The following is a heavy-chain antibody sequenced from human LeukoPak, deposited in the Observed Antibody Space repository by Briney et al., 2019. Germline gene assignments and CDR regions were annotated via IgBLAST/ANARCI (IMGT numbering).Heavy chain of an antibody. V-gene: IGHV4-39*01. Sequence: SETLSLTCTVSGGSISSSNYSWGWIRQPPGKGLEWIGSIYYSGSTYYNPSLKSRVTMPVDTSKNQFSLKLSSVTAADTAVYYCARAQWLDHFDYWGQGTLVTVSS. CDR3: ARAQWLDHFDY. D-gene: IGHD6-19*01. J-gene: IGHJ4*02. CDR2: IYYSGST. CDR1: GGSISSSNYS.